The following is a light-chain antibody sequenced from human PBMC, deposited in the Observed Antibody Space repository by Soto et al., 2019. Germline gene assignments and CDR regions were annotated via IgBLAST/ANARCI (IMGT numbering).Light chain of an antibody. V-gene: IGLV2-14*01. CDR2: DVS. CDR3: SSYTGSSVLYV. J-gene: IGLJ1*01. CDR1: SSDVGAYNY. Sequence: QSVLTQPASVSGSPGQSITISCTGTSSDVGAYNYVSWYQQHPGKAPKLMIYDVSNRPSGVSNRFSGSKSGITASLTISGLQADDEADYYCSSYTGSSVLYVFGTGTKLTVL.